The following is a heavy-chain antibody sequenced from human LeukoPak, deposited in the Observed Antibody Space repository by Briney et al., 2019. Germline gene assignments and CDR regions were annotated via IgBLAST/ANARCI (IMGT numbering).Heavy chain of an antibody. J-gene: IGHJ4*02. CDR2: MYSDGST. D-gene: IGHD3-16*01. CDR3: ARDHRIGGS. Sequence: GESLKISCKGSGYSFTNYWIGWVRQAPGKGLEWVSVMYSDGSTFYADSVKGRFIISRDTSKNTLFLQMNSLRVDDTAVYFCARDHRIGGSWGQGTLVTVSS. CDR1: GYSFTNYW. V-gene: IGHV3-53*01.